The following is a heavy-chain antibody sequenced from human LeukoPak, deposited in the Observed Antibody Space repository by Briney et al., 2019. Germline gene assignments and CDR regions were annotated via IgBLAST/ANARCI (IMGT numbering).Heavy chain of an antibody. J-gene: IGHJ5*02. Sequence: ASVKVSCKASGGTFSSYAISWVRQAPGQGLEWMGGIIPIFGTANYAQKFQGRVTITADESTSTVYMELSSLRSEDTAVYYCAREAITIFGVVRTQTTYGPHRFDPWGQGTLDTVSS. CDR2: IIPIFGTA. D-gene: IGHD3-3*01. V-gene: IGHV1-69*13. CDR3: AREAITIFGVVRTQTTYGPHRFDP. CDR1: GGTFSSYA.